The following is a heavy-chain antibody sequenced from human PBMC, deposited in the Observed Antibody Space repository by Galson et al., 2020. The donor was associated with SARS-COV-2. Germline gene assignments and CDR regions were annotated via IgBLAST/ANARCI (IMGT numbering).Heavy chain of an antibody. CDR2: IYYSGGT. Sequence: GSLSLTCSVSGGSMSKYYWSWIRQSPGKGLEWIGNIYYSGGTKYNPSLKSRVSMSVDTSENQFSLKLNSVTAADTAVYYCARVGGNDGWNWFDPWGQGTLVTVSS. D-gene: IGHD1-1*01. J-gene: IGHJ5*02. CDR1: GGSMSKYY. V-gene: IGHV4-59*01. CDR3: ARVGGNDGWNWFDP.